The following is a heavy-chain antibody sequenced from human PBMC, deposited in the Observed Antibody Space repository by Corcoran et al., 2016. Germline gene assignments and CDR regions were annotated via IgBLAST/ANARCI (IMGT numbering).Heavy chain of an antibody. V-gene: IGHV4-34*01. Sequence: QVQLQQWGAGLLKPSETLSLTCAVYGGSFSGYYWSWIRQPPGKGLEWIGEINHSGSTNYNPSLKSRVTISVDTSKNQFSLKLSSVTAADTAVYYCARGRRWFGAHFDYWGQGTLSPSPQ. CDR3: ARGRRWFGAHFDY. D-gene: IGHD3-10*01. CDR1: GGSFSGYY. J-gene: IGHJ4*02. CDR2: INHSGST.